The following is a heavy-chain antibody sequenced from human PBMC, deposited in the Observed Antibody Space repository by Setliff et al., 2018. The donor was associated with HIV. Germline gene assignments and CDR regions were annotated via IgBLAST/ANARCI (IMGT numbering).Heavy chain of an antibody. V-gene: IGHV4-61*02. CDR2: IYTTGIT. J-gene: IGHJ6*03. Sequence: SETLSLTCTVSGGSISSGSYYWSWIRQPAGKGLEWIGRIYTTGITNYIPSLKSRVTISLDTSKNQFSQKLTSVTAADTAVYYCARGPRPVDVDYYYMDVWGKGTTVTVSS. CDR1: GGSISSGSYY. CDR3: ARGPRPVDVDYYYMDV.